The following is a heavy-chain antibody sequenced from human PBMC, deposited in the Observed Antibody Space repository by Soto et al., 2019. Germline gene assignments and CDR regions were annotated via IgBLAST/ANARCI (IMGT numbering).Heavy chain of an antibody. CDR1: GFTFSNAW. D-gene: IGHD3-9*01. J-gene: IGHJ4*02. Sequence: EVQLVESGGGLVKPGGSLRLSCAASGFTFSNAWMSWVRQAPGKGLEWGGSIKSKTDGGTTDYAAPVKGRFTISRDDSKNRLYLQMNSLKTEDTAVYYCTTERYFDWLLVIGYWGQGTLVTVSS. CDR3: TTERYFDWLLVIGY. CDR2: IKSKTDGGTT. V-gene: IGHV3-15*01.